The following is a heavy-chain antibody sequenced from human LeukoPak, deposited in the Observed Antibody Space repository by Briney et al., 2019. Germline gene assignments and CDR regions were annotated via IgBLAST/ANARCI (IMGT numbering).Heavy chain of an antibody. CDR2: IYYSGSP. CDR1: GGSISTYY. CDR3: ARHVRGSTGWYDYYYGMDV. J-gene: IGHJ6*02. V-gene: IGHV4-59*08. D-gene: IGHD6-19*01. Sequence: PSETLSLTCTVSGGSISTYYWSWIRQPPGKGLEWIGYIYYSGSPNYNPSLKSRVTISVDTSKNQFSLKLSSVTAADTAVYYCARHVRGSTGWYDYYYGMDVWGQGTTVTVSS.